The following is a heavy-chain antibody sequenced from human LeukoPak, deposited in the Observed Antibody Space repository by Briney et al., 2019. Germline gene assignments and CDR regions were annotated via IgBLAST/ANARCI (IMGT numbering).Heavy chain of an antibody. CDR1: GFTFSSYA. V-gene: IGHV1-69*04. CDR2: IIPILGIA. J-gene: IGHJ4*02. Sequence: GGSLRLSCAASGFTFSSYAISWVRQAPGQGLEWMGRIIPILGIANYAQKFQGRVTITADKSTSTAYMELSSLRSEDTAVYYCARDGPAAGHAFDYWGQGTLVTVSS. CDR3: ARDGPAAGHAFDY.